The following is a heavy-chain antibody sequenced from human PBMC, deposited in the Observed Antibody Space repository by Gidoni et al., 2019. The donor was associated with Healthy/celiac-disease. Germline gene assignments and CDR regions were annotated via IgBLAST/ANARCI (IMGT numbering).Heavy chain of an antibody. D-gene: IGHD4-17*01. J-gene: IGHJ4*02. CDR3: ASLHDYGGNADY. CDR2: IYYSGST. CDR1: GGSISSSSYY. Sequence: QLQLQESGPGLVKPSETLSLTCTVAGGSISSSSYYWGWIRQPPGKGLEWIGSIYYSGSTYYNPSLKSRVTISVDTSKNQFSLKLSSVTAADTAVYYCASLHDYGGNADYWGQGTLVTVSS. V-gene: IGHV4-39*01.